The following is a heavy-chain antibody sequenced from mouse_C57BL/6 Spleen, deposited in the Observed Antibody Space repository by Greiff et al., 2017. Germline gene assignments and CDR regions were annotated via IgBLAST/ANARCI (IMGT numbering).Heavy chain of an antibody. V-gene: IGHV1-82*01. CDR2: IYPGDGDT. Sequence: QVTLKVSGPELVKPGASVKISCKASGYAFSSSWMNWVKQRPGKGLEWIGRIYPGDGDTNYNGKFKGKATLTADKSSSTAYMQLSSLTSEDSAVYFCASDSLYAMDYWGQGTSVTVSS. CDR1: GYAFSSSW. D-gene: IGHD2-4*01. J-gene: IGHJ4*01. CDR3: ASDSLYAMDY.